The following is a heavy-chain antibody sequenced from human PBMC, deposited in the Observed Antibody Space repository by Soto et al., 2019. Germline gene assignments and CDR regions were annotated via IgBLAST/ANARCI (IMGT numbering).Heavy chain of an antibody. CDR1: GFTFSNFP. CDR2: ISYGGINN. CDR3: ARTTVVSGTPDFDY. J-gene: IGHJ4*02. D-gene: IGHD4-4*01. Sequence: GGSLRLSCAASGFTFSNFPMHGVRQAPGKGLEWVAVISYGGINNYYADSVKGRFTISRDDSKNTVYLQMNGLRPEDTAVYFCARTTVVSGTPDFDYWGQGT. V-gene: IGHV3-30-3*01.